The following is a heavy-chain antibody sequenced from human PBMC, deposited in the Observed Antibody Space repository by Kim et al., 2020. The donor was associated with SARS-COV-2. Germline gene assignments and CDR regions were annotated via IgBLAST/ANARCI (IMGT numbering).Heavy chain of an antibody. Sequence: GGSLRLSCAASGFTFSSYSMNWVRQAPGKGLEWVSSISSSSSYIYYADSVKGRFTISRDNAKNSLYLQMNSLRAEDTAVYYCARGNWYFRWRLEGMEYYYYYGMDVWGQGTTVTVSS. J-gene: IGHJ6*02. CDR3: ARGNWYFRWRLEGMEYYYYYGMDV. CDR1: GFTFSSYS. D-gene: IGHD2-21*02. V-gene: IGHV3-21*01. CDR2: ISSSSSYI.